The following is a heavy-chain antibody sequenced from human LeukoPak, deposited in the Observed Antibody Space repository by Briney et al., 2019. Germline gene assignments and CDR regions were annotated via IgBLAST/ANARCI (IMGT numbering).Heavy chain of an antibody. Sequence: GGSLRLSCAASLFTFSSYAMSWLRQAPGKGLDGVSAISGSGGSTYYADSVKGRFTISRDNSKNTLYLQMNSLRAEDTAVYYCAKDPKEYSSSWYFDYWGQGTLVTVSS. CDR3: AKDPKEYSSSWYFDY. J-gene: IGHJ4*02. CDR1: LFTFSSYA. V-gene: IGHV3-23*01. D-gene: IGHD6-13*01. CDR2: ISGSGGST.